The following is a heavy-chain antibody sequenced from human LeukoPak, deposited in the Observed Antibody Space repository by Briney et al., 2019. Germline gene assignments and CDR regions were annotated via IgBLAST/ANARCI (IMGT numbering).Heavy chain of an antibody. CDR2: INPNSGGT. Sequence: ASVKVSCKASGYSFTGYYMHWVRQAPGQGLEWMGWINPNSGGTKYAQKFKGRVTMTRDTSISTAYMELSRLRSDDTAVYYCARVRQWLVPFDYWGQGTLVTVSS. V-gene: IGHV1-2*02. CDR1: GYSFTGYY. J-gene: IGHJ4*02. CDR3: ARVRQWLVPFDY. D-gene: IGHD6-19*01.